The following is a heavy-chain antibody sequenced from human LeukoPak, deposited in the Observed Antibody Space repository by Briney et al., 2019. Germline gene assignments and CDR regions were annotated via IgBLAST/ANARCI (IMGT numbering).Heavy chain of an antibody. J-gene: IGHJ6*02. D-gene: IGHD3-10*01. CDR1: GFTFISYS. Sequence: GGSLRLSCAASGFTFISYSMTWVRQAPGKGLEWVSYINSGSSTMYYADSVKGRFTISRDNGKTSLYLQMNSVRDEDTAVYYCARVIAVVRGGGLSYYYAMDVWGQGTTVTVSS. CDR3: ARVIAVVRGGGLSYYYAMDV. V-gene: IGHV3-48*02. CDR2: INSGSSTM.